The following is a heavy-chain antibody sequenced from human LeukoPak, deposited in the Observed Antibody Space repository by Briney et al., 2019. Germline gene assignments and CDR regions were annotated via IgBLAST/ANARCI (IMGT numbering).Heavy chain of an antibody. J-gene: IGHJ4*02. CDR1: GFTFSSYA. V-gene: IGHV3-30-3*01. D-gene: IGHD5-24*01. CDR2: ISYDGSNK. CDR3: ARDLANYYFDY. Sequence: GGSLRLSCAASGFTFSSYAMHWVRQAPGKWLEWVAVISYDGSNKYYADSVKGRFTISRDNSKNTLYLQMNSLRAEDTAVYYCARDLANYYFDYWGQGTLVTVSS.